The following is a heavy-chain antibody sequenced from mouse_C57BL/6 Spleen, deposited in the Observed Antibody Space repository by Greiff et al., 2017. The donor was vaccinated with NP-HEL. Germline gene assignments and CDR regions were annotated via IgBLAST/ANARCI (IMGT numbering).Heavy chain of an antibody. Sequence: EVNVVESGGGLVKPGGSLKLSCAASGFTFSDYGMHWVRQAPEKGLEWVAYISSGSSTIYYADTVKGRFTISRDNAKNTLFLQMTSLRSEDTAMYYCARDSGTGCFDYWGQGTTLTVSS. J-gene: IGHJ2*01. CDR2: ISSGSSTI. D-gene: IGHD4-1*01. V-gene: IGHV5-17*01. CDR1: GFTFSDYG. CDR3: ARDSGTGCFDY.